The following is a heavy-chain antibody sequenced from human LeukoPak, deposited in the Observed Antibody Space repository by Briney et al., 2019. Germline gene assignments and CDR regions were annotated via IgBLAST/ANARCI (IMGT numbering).Heavy chain of an antibody. V-gene: IGHV3-21*01. Sequence: PGGSLRLSCAASGFTFSSYSMNWVRQAPGKGLEWVSSISSSSSYIYYADSVKGRFTISRDNSRDTLYLQMNSLRAEDTAVYYCHLSGSYGYWGQGTLVTVSS. CDR2: ISSSSSYI. CDR1: GFTFSSYS. D-gene: IGHD1-26*01. CDR3: HLSGSYGY. J-gene: IGHJ4*02.